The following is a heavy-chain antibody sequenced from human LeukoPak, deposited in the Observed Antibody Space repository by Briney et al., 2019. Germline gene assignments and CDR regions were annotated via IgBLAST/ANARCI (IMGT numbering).Heavy chain of an antibody. Sequence: SETLSLTCTVSGYSISSGYYWGWIRQPPGKGLAGIGSIYHSGSTYYNPSLKSRVTISVDTSKNQFSLKLSSVTAADTAVYYCARGRIAAAAYFDYWGQGTLVTVSS. CDR2: IYHSGST. D-gene: IGHD6-13*01. J-gene: IGHJ4*02. CDR1: GYSISSGYY. CDR3: ARGRIAAAAYFDY. V-gene: IGHV4-38-2*02.